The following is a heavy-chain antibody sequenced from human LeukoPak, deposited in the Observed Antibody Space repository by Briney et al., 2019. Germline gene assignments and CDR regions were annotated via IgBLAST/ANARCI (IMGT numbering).Heavy chain of an antibody. D-gene: IGHD1-26*01. V-gene: IGHV4-59*08. CDR3: ARLRILGATGEFDY. CDR1: GGSISSYY. CDR2: IYYSGST. J-gene: IGHJ4*02. Sequence: SETLSLTCTVSGGSISSYYWSWIRQPPGKGLEWIGYIYYSGSTNYNPSLKSRVTISVDTSKNQFSLKLSSVTAADTAVYYCARLRILGATGEFDYWGQGTLVTVSS.